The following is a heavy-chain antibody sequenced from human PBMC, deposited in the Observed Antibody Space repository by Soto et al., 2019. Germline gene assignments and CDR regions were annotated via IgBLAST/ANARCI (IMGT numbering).Heavy chain of an antibody. CDR3: VRDGNCINTSCHGNWFDP. Sequence: GGSLRLSCAASGFTFSTYWMHWIRQVPGKGLEWVSRINSDASHTYYADSVKGRFTISRDNAKNTLHLEMNSLRAEDTAVYYCVRDGNCINTSCHGNWFDPWGQGTLVTVS. CDR1: GFTFSTYW. D-gene: IGHD2-2*03. J-gene: IGHJ5*02. V-gene: IGHV3-74*01. CDR2: INSDASHT.